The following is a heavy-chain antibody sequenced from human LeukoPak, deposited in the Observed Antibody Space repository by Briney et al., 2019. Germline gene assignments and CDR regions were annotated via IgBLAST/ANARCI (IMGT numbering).Heavy chain of an antibody. D-gene: IGHD3-16*01. CDR1: GFTFSSYG. V-gene: IGHV3-30*03. J-gene: IGHJ3*02. CDR3: AAGGSGAFDI. CDR2: ISYDGSNK. Sequence: GGSLRPSCAASGFTFSSYGMHWVRQAPGKGLEWVAVISYDGSNKYYADSVKGRFTISRDNSKNTLYLQMNSLRAEDTAVYYCAAGGSGAFDIWGQGTMVTVSS.